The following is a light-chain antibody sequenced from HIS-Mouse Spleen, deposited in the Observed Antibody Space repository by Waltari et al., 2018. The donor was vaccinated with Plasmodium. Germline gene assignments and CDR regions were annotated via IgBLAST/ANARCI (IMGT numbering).Light chain of an antibody. V-gene: IGLV2-23*01. CDR1: SSDVGSYNL. CDR2: EGS. CDR3: CSYAGSSTNWV. J-gene: IGLJ3*02. Sequence: QSALTQPASVSGSPGQSITISCTGTSSDVGSYNLVSLYQKHPGKAPKLMIYEGSKRPSGVSNRFSGSKSGNTASLTISGLQAEDEADYYCCSYAGSSTNWVFGGGTKLTVL.